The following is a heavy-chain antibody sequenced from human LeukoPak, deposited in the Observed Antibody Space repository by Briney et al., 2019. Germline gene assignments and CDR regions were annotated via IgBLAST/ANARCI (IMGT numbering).Heavy chain of an antibody. CDR2: ISYDGSNK. D-gene: IGHD6-13*01. J-gene: IGHJ4*02. CDR3: ARASRIAAAGMVSY. V-gene: IGHV3-30*04. CDR1: GFTFSSYA. Sequence: GGSLRLSCAASGFTFSSYAMHWVRQAPGKGLEWVGVISYDGSNKYYADSVKGRFTISRDNSKNTLYLQMNSLRAEDTAVYYCARASRIAAAGMVSYWGQGTLVTVSS.